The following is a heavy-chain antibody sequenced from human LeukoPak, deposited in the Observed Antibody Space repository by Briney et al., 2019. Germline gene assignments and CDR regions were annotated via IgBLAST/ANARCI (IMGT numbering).Heavy chain of an antibody. J-gene: IGHJ4*02. CDR1: GFTFSSYA. V-gene: IGHV3-23*01. D-gene: IGHD3-16*02. CDR3: AKDAKVGGYDYVWGSYRQEYYFDY. Sequence: PGGSLRLSCAASGFTFSSYAMSWVRQAPGKGLEWVSAISGSGGSTYYADSVKGRFTISRDNSKNTLYLQMNSLRAEDTAVYYCAKDAKVGGYDYVWGSYRQEYYFDYWGQGTLVTVSS. CDR2: ISGSGGST.